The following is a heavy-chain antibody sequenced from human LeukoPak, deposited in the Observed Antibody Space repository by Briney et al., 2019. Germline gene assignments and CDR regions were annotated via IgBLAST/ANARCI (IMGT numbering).Heavy chain of an antibody. D-gene: IGHD4-17*01. CDR3: ARDDAPDYGDFELFGY. CDR1: GFTFSSYS. CDR2: ISRTSHTI. Sequence: PGGSLRLSCAASGFTFSSYSMNWVRQAPGKGLEWVSYISRTSHTIYYADSVKGRFTISRDNAKNSFYLQMNSLRAEDTAVYFCARDDAPDYGDFELFGYWGQGTLVTVSS. V-gene: IGHV3-48*04. J-gene: IGHJ4*02.